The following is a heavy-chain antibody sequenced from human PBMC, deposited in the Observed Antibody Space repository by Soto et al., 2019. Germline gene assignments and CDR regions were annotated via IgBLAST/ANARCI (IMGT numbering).Heavy chain of an antibody. D-gene: IGHD2-2*01. CDR3: ASEPQGYCNTTGCYGLHPNAF. Sequence: ASVKVSCKASGGIFSTYKISWVRQAPGQGLEWMGRIIPTLHIVNSAQNFQGRVTISAETSTSTVYMELSSLRSDDTAVYYCASEPQGYCNTTGCYGLHPNAFWGQGTPVTVSS. CDR2: IIPTLHIV. J-gene: IGHJ4*02. V-gene: IGHV1-69*02. CDR1: GGIFSTYK.